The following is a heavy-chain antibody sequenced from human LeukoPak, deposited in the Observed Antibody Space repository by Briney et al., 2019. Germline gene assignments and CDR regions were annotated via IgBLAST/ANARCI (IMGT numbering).Heavy chain of an antibody. D-gene: IGHD6-19*01. CDR3: TRPTVAGSDDDY. V-gene: IGHV3-73*01. CDR1: GFTFSGSA. J-gene: IGHJ4*02. CDR2: IRSKANSYAT. Sequence: GGSLRFSCAASGFTFSGSAMHWVRQASGKGLEWVGRIRSKANSYATAYAASVKGRFTISRDDSKNTAYLQMNSLKTEDTAVYYCTRPTVAGSDDDYWGQGTLVTVSS.